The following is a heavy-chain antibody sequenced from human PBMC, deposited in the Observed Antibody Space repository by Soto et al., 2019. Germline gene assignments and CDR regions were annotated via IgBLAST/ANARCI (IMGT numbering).Heavy chain of an antibody. Sequence: SETLSLTCTVSGGSISSADYYWSWIRQPPGKGLEWIGYIYYSGSTYYNPSLKSRVIISVDTSKNQFSLKLSSVTAADTAVYYWATPTVTTLLYGMDVWGQGTTVTVS. CDR3: ATPTVTTLLYGMDV. CDR1: GGSISSADYY. CDR2: IYYSGST. D-gene: IGHD4-17*01. J-gene: IGHJ6*02. V-gene: IGHV4-30-4*03.